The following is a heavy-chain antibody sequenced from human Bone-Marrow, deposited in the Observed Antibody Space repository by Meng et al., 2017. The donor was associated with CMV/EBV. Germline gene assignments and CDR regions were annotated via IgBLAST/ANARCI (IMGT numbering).Heavy chain of an antibody. CDR3: ARSQYFDWLLPPPYYYYGMDV. CDR2: IYYSGST. D-gene: IGHD3-9*01. V-gene: IGHV4-39*07. Sequence: SETLSLTCTVSGGSISSSSYYWGWIRQPPGKGLEWIGSIYYSGSTYYNPSLKSRVTISVDTSKNQFSLKLSSVTAADTAVYYCARSQYFDWLLPPPYYYYGMDVWGQGTTVTVSS. J-gene: IGHJ6*02. CDR1: GGSISSSSYY.